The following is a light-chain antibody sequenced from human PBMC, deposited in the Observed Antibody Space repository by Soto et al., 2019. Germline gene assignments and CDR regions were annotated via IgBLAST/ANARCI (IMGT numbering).Light chain of an antibody. CDR1: SSVIGGYDY. CDR2: DVS. V-gene: IGLV2-14*03. CDR3: SSYTSTSAPYV. Sequence: QSALTQPASVSGFPGQSITISCTGTSSVIGGYDYVSWYQQHPGKAPKLIIYDVSGRPSGVSNRFSGSKSANTASLTISGLQAEDEADYYCSSYTSTSAPYVFGTGTKVTVL. J-gene: IGLJ1*01.